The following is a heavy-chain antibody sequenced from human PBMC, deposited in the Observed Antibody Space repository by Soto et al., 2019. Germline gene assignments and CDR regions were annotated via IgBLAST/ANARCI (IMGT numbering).Heavy chain of an antibody. CDR2: ISAYNGNT. J-gene: IGHJ3*02. Sequence: GASVKVSCKASGYTFTSYGISWVRQAPGQGLEWMGWISAYNGNTNYAQKLQGRVTMTTDTSTSTAYMELRSLRSDDTAVYYCARYDYIWGSYRYQPLPVDAFDIWGQGTMVTVSS. CDR3: ARYDYIWGSYRYQPLPVDAFDI. CDR1: GYTFTSYG. D-gene: IGHD3-16*02. V-gene: IGHV1-18*01.